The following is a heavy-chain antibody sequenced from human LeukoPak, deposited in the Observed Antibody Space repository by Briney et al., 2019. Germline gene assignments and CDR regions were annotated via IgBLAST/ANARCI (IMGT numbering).Heavy chain of an antibody. J-gene: IGHJ4*02. D-gene: IGHD3-10*01. V-gene: IGHV4-39*01. Sequence: PSETLSLTCIFSSGSVSSSSYYWGWIRQPPGKGLEWIGTIYYSGRTYYNPSLKSRVTISVDTSKNQFSLKLSSVTAADTAVYYCARSRLFGSGSTYYFDYWGQRTLVTVSS. CDR1: SGSVSSSSYY. CDR2: IYYSGRT. CDR3: ARSRLFGSGSTYYFDY.